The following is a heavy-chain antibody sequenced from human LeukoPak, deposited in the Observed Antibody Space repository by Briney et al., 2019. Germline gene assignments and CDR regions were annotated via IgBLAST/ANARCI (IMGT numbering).Heavy chain of an antibody. V-gene: IGHV1-69*05. CDR1: GGTFSSYA. Sequence: ASVKVSCKASGGTFSSYAISWVRQAPGQGLEWMGGIIPIFGTANYAQKFQGRVTITTDEFTSTAYMELSSLRSEDTAVYYCARGGIEDNFNFDPWGQGTLVTVSS. J-gene: IGHJ5*02. CDR2: IIPIFGTA. CDR3: ARGGIEDNFNFDP. D-gene: IGHD1-20*01.